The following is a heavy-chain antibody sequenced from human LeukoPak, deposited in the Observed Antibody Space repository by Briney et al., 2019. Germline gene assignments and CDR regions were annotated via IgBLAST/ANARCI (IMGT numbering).Heavy chain of an antibody. CDR3: ARGPLSSGYSSSWSQRYYYYMDV. D-gene: IGHD6-13*01. CDR2: INHSGST. Sequence: PSETLSLTCTVSGGSISRTTYYWGWIRQPPGKGLEWIGEINHSGSTNYNPSLKSRVTISVDTSKNQFSLKLSSVTAADTAVYYCARGPLSSGYSSSWSQRYYYYMDVWGKGTTVTVSS. J-gene: IGHJ6*03. CDR1: GGSISRTTYY. V-gene: IGHV4-39*07.